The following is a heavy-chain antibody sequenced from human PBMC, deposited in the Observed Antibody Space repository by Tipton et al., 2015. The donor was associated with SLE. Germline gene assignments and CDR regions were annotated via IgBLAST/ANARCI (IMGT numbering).Heavy chain of an antibody. V-gene: IGHV4-31*03. CDR1: GGSISSGGYY. CDR2: IYYSGNT. J-gene: IGHJ6*02. Sequence: TLSLTCTVSGGSISSGGYYWTWIRQLPGKGLEWIGYIYYSGNTYYNPSLGSRLTISVDTSKDQFSLRLNSVTAVDTAVYYCARWIPLTGINVWGQGATVTVSS. CDR3: ARWIPLTGINV. D-gene: IGHD5-18*01.